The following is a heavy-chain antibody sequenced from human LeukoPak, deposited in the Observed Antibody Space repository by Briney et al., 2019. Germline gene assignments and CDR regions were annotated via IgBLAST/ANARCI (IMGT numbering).Heavy chain of an antibody. V-gene: IGHV1-69*04. J-gene: IGHJ5*02. CDR2: IIPILGIA. D-gene: IGHD3-22*01. Sequence: GASVKVSSKASGGTFSSYAISWVQQAPGQGLEWMGRIIPILGIANYAQKFQGRVTITADKSTSTAYMELSSLRSEDTAVYYCARDQRYYDSSGYYRWGQGTLVTVSS. CDR1: GGTFSSYA. CDR3: ARDQRYYDSSGYYR.